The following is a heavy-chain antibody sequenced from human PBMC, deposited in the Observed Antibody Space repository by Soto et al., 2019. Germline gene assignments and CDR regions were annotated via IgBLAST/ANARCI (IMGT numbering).Heavy chain of an antibody. V-gene: IGHV1-69*12. CDR2: IIPLLGTP. D-gene: IGHD6-25*01. Sequence: QVELVQSGAEVQKPGSSVKVSCKVSGGTFSSYGISWVRQAPGQGLEWIGGIIPLLGTPNIAQKCQDQVTRTATESASTGYRELSSLRGKATAVYAGARPPGLRSGFDDWGQGTVVTVSS. CDR3: ARPPGLRSGFDD. CDR1: GGTFSSYG. J-gene: IGHJ4*02.